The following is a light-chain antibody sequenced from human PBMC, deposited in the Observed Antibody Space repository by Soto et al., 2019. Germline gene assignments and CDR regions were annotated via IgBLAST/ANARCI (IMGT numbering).Light chain of an antibody. CDR2: EVN. CDR1: SSDVGSYNL. V-gene: IGLV2-23*02. CDR3: CSYARSSTLYV. Sequence: QSALTQPASVSGSPGQSITISCTGTSSDVGSYNLVSWYQQHPGKAPKLMIYEVNKRPSGVSNRFSGSKSGNTASLTISGLQAEDEADYYCCSYARSSTLYVFGSGTEVTVL. J-gene: IGLJ1*01.